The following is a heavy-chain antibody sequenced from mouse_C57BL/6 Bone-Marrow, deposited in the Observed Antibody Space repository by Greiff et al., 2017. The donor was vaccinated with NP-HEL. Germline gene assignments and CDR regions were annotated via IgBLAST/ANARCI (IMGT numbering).Heavy chain of an antibody. D-gene: IGHD1-1*01. CDR1: GYTFTSYW. CDR2: IDPSDSYT. CDR3: ARDGSSYWYFDV. J-gene: IGHJ1*03. Sequence: QVQLQQPGAELVMPGASVKLSCKASGYTFTSYWMHWVKQRPGQGLEWIREIDPSDSYTNYNQKFKGKSTLTVDKSSSTAYMQLSSLTSEDSAVYYCARDGSSYWYFDVWGTGTTVTVSS. V-gene: IGHV1-69*01.